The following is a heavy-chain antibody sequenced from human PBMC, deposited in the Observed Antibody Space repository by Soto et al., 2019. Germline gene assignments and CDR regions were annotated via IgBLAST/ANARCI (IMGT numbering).Heavy chain of an antibody. Sequence: ASVKVSCKASGYTYTSYDINWVRQATGQGLEWMGWMNPNSGNTGYAQRFQGRVTMTRNTSISTAYMELSSLRAEGTAVYYCAKDRCFSTSCYFYYYSYGMDVWGQGTTVTVSS. CDR1: GYTYTSYD. CDR2: MNPNSGNT. CDR3: AKDRCFSTSCYFYYYSYGMDV. D-gene: IGHD2-2*01. V-gene: IGHV1-8*01. J-gene: IGHJ6*02.